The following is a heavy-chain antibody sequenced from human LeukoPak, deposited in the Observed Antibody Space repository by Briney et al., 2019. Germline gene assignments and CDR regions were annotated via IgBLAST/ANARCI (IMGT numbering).Heavy chain of an antibody. V-gene: IGHV3-7*03. J-gene: IGHJ4*02. CDR1: GFTVSSNY. Sequence: PGGSLRLSCAASGFTVSSNYMSWVRQAPGKGLEWVANIKQDGSEKYYVDSVKGRFTISRDNAKNSLYLQMNSLRAEDTAVYYCAREIAAAGTDYWGQGTLVTVSS. D-gene: IGHD6-13*01. CDR3: AREIAAAGTDY. CDR2: IKQDGSEK.